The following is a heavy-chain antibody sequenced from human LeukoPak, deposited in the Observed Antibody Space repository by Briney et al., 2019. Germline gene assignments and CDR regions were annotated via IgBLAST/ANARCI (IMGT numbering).Heavy chain of an antibody. V-gene: IGHV3-30-3*01. J-gene: IGHJ5*02. Sequence: GGSLRLSCAASGFTFSSYAMHWVRQAPGKGLEWVAVISYGGSNKYYADSVKGRFTISRDNSKNTLYLQMNSLRAEDTAVYYCARGDYDFWSGPPATGGDCFDPWGQGTLVTVSS. D-gene: IGHD3-3*01. CDR3: ARGDYDFWSGPPATGGDCFDP. CDR2: ISYGGSNK. CDR1: GFTFSSYA.